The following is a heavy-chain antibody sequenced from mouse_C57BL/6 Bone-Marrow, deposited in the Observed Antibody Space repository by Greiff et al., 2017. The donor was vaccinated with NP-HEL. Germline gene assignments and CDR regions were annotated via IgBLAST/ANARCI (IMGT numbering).Heavy chain of an antibody. CDR2: IDPENGDN. D-gene: IGHD2-5*01. CDR1: GFNIKDDY. J-gene: IGHJ2*01. Sequence: EVKLMESGAELVRPGASVKLSCTASGFNIKDDYMHWVKQRPEQGLEWIGWIDPENGDNEYASRFQGKATIKADTSSNTADLQLSSLTSEDTAVYYCTTVDYSNYGWVGYWGQGTTLTVSS. V-gene: IGHV14-4*01. CDR3: TTVDYSNYGWVGY.